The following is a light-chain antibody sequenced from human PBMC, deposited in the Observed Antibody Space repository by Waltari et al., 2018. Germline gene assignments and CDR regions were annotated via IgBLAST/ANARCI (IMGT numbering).Light chain of an antibody. J-gene: IGKJ1*01. Sequence: EIVLTQSPVTLSLSPGETVTLSCRASQSVSNTYLAWYQQKPGQAPRLLIYGASSRATGIPDRFSGSGSGTDFTLTISRLEPEDFAVYYCQQYGTSRTFGQGTKVEIK. CDR1: QSVSNTY. CDR3: QQYGTSRT. V-gene: IGKV3-20*01. CDR2: GAS.